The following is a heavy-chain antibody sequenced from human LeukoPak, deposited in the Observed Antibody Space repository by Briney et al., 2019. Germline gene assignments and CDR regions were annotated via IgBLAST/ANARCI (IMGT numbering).Heavy chain of an antibody. Sequence: ASVKVSCKASGYTFTSYGIGWVRQAPGQGLEWMGWISAYNGNTNYAQKLQGRVTMTTDTSTSTAYMELRSLRSDDTAVYYCARDRTASAAGTFDYWGQGTLVTVSS. CDR3: ARDRTASAAGTFDY. V-gene: IGHV1-18*01. D-gene: IGHD6-13*01. CDR1: GYTFTSYG. CDR2: ISAYNGNT. J-gene: IGHJ4*02.